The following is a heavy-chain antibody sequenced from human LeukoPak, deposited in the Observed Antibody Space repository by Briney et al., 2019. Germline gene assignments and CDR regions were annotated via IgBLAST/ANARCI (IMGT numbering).Heavy chain of an antibody. CDR1: GFTFSSYW. CDR3: ARDSPDSSSLDY. V-gene: IGHV3-7*01. CDR2: IKEERNEK. Sequence: PGGSLRLSCEASGFTFSSYWMSWVRQAPGKGLEWVAHIKEERNEKDYVDSVKGRFTISRDNAKNSLFLQMNSLRVEDTAVYYCARDSPDSSSLDYWGQGTLVTVSS. J-gene: IGHJ4*02. D-gene: IGHD6-13*01.